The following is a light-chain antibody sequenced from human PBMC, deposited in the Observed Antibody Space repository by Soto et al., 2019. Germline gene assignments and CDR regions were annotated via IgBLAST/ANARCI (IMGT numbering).Light chain of an antibody. CDR3: QQYGISPIT. J-gene: IGKJ5*01. CDR1: QSVSSSY. V-gene: IGKV3-20*01. Sequence: EIVMTQSPVTLSVSPGERASLSCRASQSVSSSYLAWYQQKPGQAPRLLIYGTSSRASGIPDRFSGSGSGTDFTLTISRLEPEDFAVYYCQQYGISPITFGQGTRLEIK. CDR2: GTS.